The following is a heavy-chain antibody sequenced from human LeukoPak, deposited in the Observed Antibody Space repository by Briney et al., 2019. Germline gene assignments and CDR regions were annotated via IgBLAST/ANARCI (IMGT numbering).Heavy chain of an antibody. Sequence: GASVKVSCKASGYTFSGYYMHWVRQAPGQGPEWMGWINPNSGGTKYAQKFQGRVTMTRDTSISTAYMELSRLRSDDMAVYYCARSYSSGWYFWGQGTLVTVSS. CDR3: ARSYSSGWYF. CDR2: INPNSGGT. V-gene: IGHV1-2*02. D-gene: IGHD6-19*01. CDR1: GYTFSGYY. J-gene: IGHJ4*02.